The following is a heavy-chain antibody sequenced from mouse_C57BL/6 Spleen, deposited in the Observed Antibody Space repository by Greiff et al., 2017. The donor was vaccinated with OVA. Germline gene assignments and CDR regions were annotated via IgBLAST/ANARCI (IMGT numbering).Heavy chain of an antibody. D-gene: IGHD2-4*01. CDR1: GYTFTDYY. CDR3: ARRGDYDYPYYFDY. J-gene: IGHJ2*01. CDR2: INPNNGGT. V-gene: IGHV1-26*01. Sequence: VQLQQSGPELVKPGASVKISCKASGYTFTDYYMNWVKQSHGKSLEWIGDINPNNGGTSYNQKFKGKATLTVDKSSSTAYMELRSLTSEDSAVYYCARRGDYDYPYYFDYWGQGTTLTVSS.